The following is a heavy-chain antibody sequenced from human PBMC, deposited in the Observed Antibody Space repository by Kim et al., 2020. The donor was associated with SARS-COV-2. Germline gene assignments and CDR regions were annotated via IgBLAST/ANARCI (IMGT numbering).Heavy chain of an antibody. CDR1: GGSISSKYYY. CDR2: VSGSGSS. D-gene: IGHD2-21*01. V-gene: IGHV4-39*07. Sequence: SETLSLTCTVSGGSISSKYYYWIWKRQGPGLELEWYMCVSGSGSSNYNPSRKVTVFVEADTSKNYIYLNLMSAAATAASYCAGGDIVVGPAPYYFG. J-gene: IGHJ6*01. CDR3: AGGDIVVGPAPYYFG.